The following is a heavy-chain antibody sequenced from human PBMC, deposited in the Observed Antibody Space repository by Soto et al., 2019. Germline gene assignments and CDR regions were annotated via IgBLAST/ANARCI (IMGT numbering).Heavy chain of an antibody. CDR1: GVTFCTYT. CDR3: AKARCSTTNCYVPDY. Sequence: GGSPRICCAASGVTFCTYTMSWVRRAPGKGLEWVSAIGGSGASPSYADSVQGRFTISRDNPKRTLYLQMNNLRAEDTAVYYCAKARCSTTNCYVPDYWGQGTLVTSPQ. D-gene: IGHD2-2*01. CDR2: IGGSGASP. V-gene: IGHV3-23*01. J-gene: IGHJ4*02.